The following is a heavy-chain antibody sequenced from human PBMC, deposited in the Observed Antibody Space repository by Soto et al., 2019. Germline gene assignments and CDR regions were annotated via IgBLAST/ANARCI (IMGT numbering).Heavy chain of an antibody. Sequence: GGSLRLSCAASGFTFSSYGMHWVRQAPGKGLEWVAVISYDGSNKYYADSVKGRFTISRDNSKNTLYLQMNGLRAEDTAVYYCAKDSYGSGSYYNYYYYYYGMDVWGQGTTVTVSS. CDR1: GFTFSSYG. J-gene: IGHJ6*02. D-gene: IGHD3-10*01. CDR2: ISYDGSNK. CDR3: AKDSYGSGSYYNYYYYYYGMDV. V-gene: IGHV3-30*18.